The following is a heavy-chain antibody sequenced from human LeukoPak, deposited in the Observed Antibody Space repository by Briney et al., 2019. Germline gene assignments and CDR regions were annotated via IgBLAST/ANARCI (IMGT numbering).Heavy chain of an antibody. V-gene: IGHV3-7*03. CDR3: ARGSSFGAY. CDR1: GFIFSSHW. J-gene: IGHJ4*02. CDR2: IKEDGSEK. Sequence: GGSLRLSCTVSGFIFSSHWMHWVRQAPGKGLEWVANIKEDGSEKYYVDSVRGRFIISRDNAKNSLYLQMNSLRGEDTAVYYCARGSSFGAYWGREPWSPSPQ. D-gene: IGHD3-16*01.